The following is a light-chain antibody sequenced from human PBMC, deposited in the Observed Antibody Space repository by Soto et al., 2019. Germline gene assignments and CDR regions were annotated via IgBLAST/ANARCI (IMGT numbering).Light chain of an antibody. CDR1: SSDVGGYIY. CDR3: SSYTTSSSYV. V-gene: IGLV2-14*01. Sequence: QSALTQPASVSGSPGQSITISCTVTSSDVGGYIYVSWYQQHPGKAPKLMIYDVTSRPSGVSYRFSGSKSGNTASLTISGLQAEDEADYYCSSYTTSSSYVFGNGTQLTVL. J-gene: IGLJ1*01. CDR2: DVT.